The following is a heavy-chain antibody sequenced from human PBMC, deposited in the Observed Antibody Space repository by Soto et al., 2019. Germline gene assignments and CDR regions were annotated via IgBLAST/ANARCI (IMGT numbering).Heavy chain of an antibody. CDR3: ARLFAGATGNWYFDL. V-gene: IGHV4-30-2*01. CDR1: GGSISSGGYS. D-gene: IGHD1-1*01. Sequence: QLQLQESGSGLVKPSQTLSLTCAVSGGSISSGGYSWSWIRQPPGKGLEWIGEITHSGGINYNPSLKSRVTMSLDTSKNQFSLRLNSVSDADTAVYYCARLFAGATGNWYFDLWGRGTLVTVSS. CDR2: ITHSGGI. J-gene: IGHJ2*01.